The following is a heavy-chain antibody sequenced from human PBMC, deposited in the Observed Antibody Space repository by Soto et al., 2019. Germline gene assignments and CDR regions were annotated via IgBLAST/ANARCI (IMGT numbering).Heavy chain of an antibody. CDR3: TRDGQPPSTYYSYYYGMDL. J-gene: IGHJ6*02. V-gene: IGHV3-49*03. Sequence: SLRLSCTASGFTFGDYSMSWFRQSPGKGLEWVGFIRSKAYGGTTEYAASVKGRFTISRDDSKSIAYLQMNSLKTEDTAVYYCTRDGQPPSTYYSYYYGMDLWGQGTRVTVSS. D-gene: IGHD5-18*01. CDR1: GFTFGDYS. CDR2: IRSKAYGGTT.